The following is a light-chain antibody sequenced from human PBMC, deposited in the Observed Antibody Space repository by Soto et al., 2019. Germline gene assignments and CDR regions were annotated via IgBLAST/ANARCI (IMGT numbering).Light chain of an antibody. Sequence: QSALTQPRSVSGSPGQSVTISCTGTSSDVGGYNYVSWYQQHPGKAPKLVIYDVSKQPSGVPDRFSGSKSGNTASLTISGLQAEDEADYYCCSYAGTSLWVFGGGTKLTVL. V-gene: IGLV2-11*01. J-gene: IGLJ3*02. CDR1: SSDVGGYNY. CDR3: CSYAGTSLWV. CDR2: DVS.